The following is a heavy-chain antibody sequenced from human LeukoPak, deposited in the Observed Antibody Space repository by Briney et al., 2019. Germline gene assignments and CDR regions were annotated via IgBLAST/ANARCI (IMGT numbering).Heavy chain of an antibody. Sequence: ASVKVSCKASGYTFTSYYMHWVRQAPGQGLEWMGIINPSGGSTSYAQKFQGRVTMTRDTSTSTVYMELSSLRSEDTAVYYCARLGESRDSSGYQLANWFDPRGQGTLVTVSS. CDR3: ARLGESRDSSGYQLANWFDP. J-gene: IGHJ5*02. D-gene: IGHD3-22*01. V-gene: IGHV1-46*01. CDR1: GYTFTSYY. CDR2: INPSGGST.